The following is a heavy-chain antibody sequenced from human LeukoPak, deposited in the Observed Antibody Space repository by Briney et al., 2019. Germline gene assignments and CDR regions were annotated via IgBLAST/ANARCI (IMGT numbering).Heavy chain of an antibody. V-gene: IGHV3-7*01. CDR1: GFTFNNYA. CDR2: IRQDGSQK. J-gene: IGHJ4*02. CDR3: ARDLA. Sequence: GGSLRLSCAASGFTFNNYAMSWVRQAPGKGLEWVANIRQDGSQKYYVDSVKGRFTISRDNAKNSLYLQMNSLRAEDTAVYYCARDLAWGQGTLVTVSS. D-gene: IGHD3-16*01.